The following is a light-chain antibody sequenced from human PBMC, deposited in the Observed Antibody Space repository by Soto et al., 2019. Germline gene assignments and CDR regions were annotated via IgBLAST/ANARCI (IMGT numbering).Light chain of an antibody. V-gene: IGLV2-14*01. Sequence: QSALTQPASVSGSPGQSITISCTGTRSDVSGYNYVSWYQQFPGKAPKLMIYEVTNRPSGVSNRFSGSKSGNTASLIISGLQTEDKADSYCSSYAGSSTPYVFGTGTKVTVL. CDR2: EVT. CDR3: SSYAGSSTPYV. CDR1: RSDVSGYNY. J-gene: IGLJ1*01.